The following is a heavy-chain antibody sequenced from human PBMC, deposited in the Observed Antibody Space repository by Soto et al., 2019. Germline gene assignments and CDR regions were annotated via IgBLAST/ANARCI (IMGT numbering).Heavy chain of an antibody. CDR3: ARDGDAVYDILTGYSNWFDP. Sequence: QVQLVQSGAEVKKPGASVKVSCKASGYTFTSYGISWVRQAPGQGLEWMGWISAYNGNTNYAQKLQGRVTMTTDTTTSPAYMELRSLRSDDTAVYYCARDGDAVYDILTGYSNWFDPWGQGTLVTVSS. J-gene: IGHJ5*02. D-gene: IGHD3-9*01. V-gene: IGHV1-18*01. CDR1: GYTFTSYG. CDR2: ISAYNGNT.